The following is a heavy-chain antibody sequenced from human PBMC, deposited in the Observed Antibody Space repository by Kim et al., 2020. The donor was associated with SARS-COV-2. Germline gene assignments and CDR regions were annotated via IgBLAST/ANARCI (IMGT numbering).Heavy chain of an antibody. CDR3: AKALGGATGVDY. Sequence: GGSLRLSCAASGFTFDDYAMHWVRQAPGKGLEWVSGISWNSGSIGYADSVKGRFTISRDNAKNSLYLQMNSLRAEDTALYYCAKALGGATGVDYWGQGTLVTVSS. CDR2: ISWNSGSI. V-gene: IGHV3-9*01. CDR1: GFTFDDYA. D-gene: IGHD1-26*01. J-gene: IGHJ4*02.